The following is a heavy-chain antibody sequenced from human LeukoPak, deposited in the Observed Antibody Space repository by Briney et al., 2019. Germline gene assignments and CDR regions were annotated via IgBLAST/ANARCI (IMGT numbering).Heavy chain of an antibody. CDR3: ARDLWLGTAPDAFDV. CDR1: GYTFTSYG. D-gene: IGHD1-7*01. J-gene: IGHJ3*01. V-gene: IGHV1-18*01. Sequence: GSVKVSCKASGYTFTSYGISWVRQAPGQGLEWMGWISAYNGNTNYAQKLQGRVTMTTDTSTSTAYMELRSLRSDDTAVYYCARDLWLGTAPDAFDVWGQGTMVTVSS. CDR2: ISAYNGNT.